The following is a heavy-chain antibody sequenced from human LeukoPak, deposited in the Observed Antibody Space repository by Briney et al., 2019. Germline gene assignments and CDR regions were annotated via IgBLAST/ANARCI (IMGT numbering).Heavy chain of an antibody. J-gene: IGHJ5*02. V-gene: IGHV4-59*08. D-gene: IGHD2-21*02. Sequence: SETLSLTCTVSGGSISSYYWSWIRQPPGKGLEWIGYIYYSWSTNYNPSLKSRVTISVDTSKNQFSLKLSSVTAADTAVYYCARQVTAWFDPWGQGTLVTVSS. CDR3: ARQVTAWFDP. CDR1: GGSISSYY. CDR2: IYYSWST.